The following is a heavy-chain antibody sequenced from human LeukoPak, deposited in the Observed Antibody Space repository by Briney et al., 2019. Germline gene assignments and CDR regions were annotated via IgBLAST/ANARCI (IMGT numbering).Heavy chain of an antibody. D-gene: IGHD3-10*02. CDR3: AGNVLLDAFDI. Sequence: KPSETLSLTCTVSGGSISSSSYYWGWIRQPPGKGVEWIGSIYYSGSTYYNPSLKSRVTISVDTSKNQFSLKLSSVTAADTAVYYCAGNVLLDAFDIWGQGTMVTVSS. CDR2: IYYSGST. V-gene: IGHV4-39*01. CDR1: GGSISSSSYY. J-gene: IGHJ3*02.